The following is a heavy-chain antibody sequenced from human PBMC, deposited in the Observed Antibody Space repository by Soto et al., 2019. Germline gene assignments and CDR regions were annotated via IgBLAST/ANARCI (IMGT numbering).Heavy chain of an antibody. CDR1: GVSFSNTY. D-gene: IGHD3-10*01. Sequence: QVQLQQWGAGLLKPSETLSLTCAVYGVSFSNTYWSWIRQPPGEGLEWIGEINHSCSTNYNPSLTSRVTISVDTSKNQFSLRLSSVTAADTAVYYCARLQGVRGVIGAPWGQGTLVTVSS. CDR2: INHSCST. J-gene: IGHJ5*02. V-gene: IGHV4-34*01. CDR3: ARLQGVRGVIGAP.